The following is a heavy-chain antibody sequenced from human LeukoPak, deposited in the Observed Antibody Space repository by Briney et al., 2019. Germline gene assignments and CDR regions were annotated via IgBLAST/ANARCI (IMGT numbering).Heavy chain of an antibody. V-gene: IGHV3-23*01. CDR1: GFTCSSYG. CDR2: ITGSGSST. J-gene: IGHJ3*02. CDR3: AKNRYCSGNTCFKDAFDI. Sequence: GGSLRLSCAASGFTCSSYGMNWVRQAPGKGLEWVSLITGSGSSTFYADSVKGRFTISRDNSKNTLYLEMNGLRAEDTAMYYCAKNRYCSGNTCFKDAFDIWGQGTMVTVSS. D-gene: IGHD2-15*01.